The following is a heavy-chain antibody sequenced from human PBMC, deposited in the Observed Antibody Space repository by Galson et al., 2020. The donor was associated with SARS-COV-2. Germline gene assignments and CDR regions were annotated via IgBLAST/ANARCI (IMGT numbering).Heavy chain of an antibody. J-gene: IGHJ4*02. CDR3: ARGQLWSADY. Sequence: HGESLKIPCKGSGYSFTSYWISWVRQMPGKGLEWMGRIDPSDSYTNYSPSFQGHVTISADKSISTAYLQWSSLKASDTAMYYCARGQLWSADYWGQGTLVTVSS. D-gene: IGHD5-18*01. CDR2: IDPSDSYT. V-gene: IGHV5-10-1*01. CDR1: GYSFTSYW.